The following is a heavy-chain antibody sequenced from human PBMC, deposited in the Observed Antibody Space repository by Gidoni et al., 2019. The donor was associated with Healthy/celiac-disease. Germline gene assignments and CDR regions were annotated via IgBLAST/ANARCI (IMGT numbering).Heavy chain of an antibody. CDR2: IYYSGST. CDR1: GGSISSGGYY. J-gene: IGHJ4*02. CDR3: AGVFKGWPTNSVGEYYFDY. D-gene: IGHD3-10*01. V-gene: IGHV4-31*02. Sequence: TGSGGSISSGGYYWSWIRQHPGKGLEWIGYIYYSGSTYYNPSLKSRVTISVDTSKNQFSLKLSPVTAADTAVYYCAGVFKGWPTNSVGEYYFDYWGQGTLVTVSS.